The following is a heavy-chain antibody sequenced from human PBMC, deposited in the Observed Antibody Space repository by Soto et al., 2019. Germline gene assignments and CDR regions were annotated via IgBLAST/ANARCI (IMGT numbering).Heavy chain of an antibody. J-gene: IGHJ4*02. Sequence: QVQLQESGPGLVKPSQTLSLTCTVSGGSISSGGYYWSWIRQHPGKGLEWIGYIYYSGSTYYNPSLKSRVTTSVDTSKNQSSLKLSSVTAADTAVYYCARLTTVTPAFDYWGQGTLVTVSS. D-gene: IGHD4-17*01. CDR2: IYYSGST. CDR3: ARLTTVTPAFDY. CDR1: GGSISSGGYY. V-gene: IGHV4-31*03.